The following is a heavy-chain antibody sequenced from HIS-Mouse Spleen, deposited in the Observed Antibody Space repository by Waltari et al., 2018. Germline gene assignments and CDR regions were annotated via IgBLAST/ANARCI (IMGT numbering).Heavy chain of an antibody. CDR2: INHIGST. D-gene: IGHD1-26*01. V-gene: IGHV4-34*01. CDR1: DGSFCGYF. J-gene: IGHJ4*02. CDR3: ARISSGSYLDY. Sequence: QVQLQQWGAGLLKPSETLSLPCAVYDGSFCGYFWLWIRQPPGQGLEWIGEINHIGSTNYNPSLKSRVTISVDTSKNQFSLKLSSVTAADTAVYYCARISSGSYLDYWGQGTLVTVSS.